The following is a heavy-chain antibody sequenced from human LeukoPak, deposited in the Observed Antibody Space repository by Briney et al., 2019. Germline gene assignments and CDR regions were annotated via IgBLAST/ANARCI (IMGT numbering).Heavy chain of an antibody. CDR2: IKQDGSEK. D-gene: IGHD3-9*01. Sequence: QHGESLKISCAASGFTFSSYWMSWVRQAPGEGLEWVANIKQDGSEKYYVDSVKGRFTISRDNAKNSLYLQMNSLRAEDTAVYYCARESGSDGLPDYWGQGTLVTVSS. V-gene: IGHV3-7*01. CDR3: ARESGSDGLPDY. J-gene: IGHJ4*02. CDR1: GFTFSSYW.